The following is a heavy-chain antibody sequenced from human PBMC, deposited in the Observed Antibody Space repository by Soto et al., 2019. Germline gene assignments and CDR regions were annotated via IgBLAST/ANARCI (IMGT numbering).Heavy chain of an antibody. CDR3: ARDGGYCDGDCYLYYFDY. Sequence: ASVKVSCKASGYTFTSYGISWVRQAPGQGLEWMGWISAYNGNTNSAQKLQGRVTMTTDTSTSTAYMELRSLRSDDTAVYYCARDGGYCDGDCYLYYFDYWGQGTLVTVSS. CDR2: ISAYNGNT. D-gene: IGHD2-21*02. J-gene: IGHJ4*02. V-gene: IGHV1-18*01. CDR1: GYTFTSYG.